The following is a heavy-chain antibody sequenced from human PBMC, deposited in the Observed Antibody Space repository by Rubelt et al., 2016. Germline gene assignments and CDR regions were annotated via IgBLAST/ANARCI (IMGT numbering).Heavy chain of an antibody. Sequence: QVQLVQSGAEVKKPGASVKVSCKASGYTLTDYYMHWVRQAPGQGLEWMGWINPNSGGTNYAQKFQGWVTMTRDTSIRTAYMGLNRLRSDDTAVYYCVREPHVGSGWPDHWGQGTLVTVSS. D-gene: IGHD3-22*01. V-gene: IGHV1-2*04. J-gene: IGHJ4*02. CDR3: VREPHVGSGWPDH. CDR2: INPNSGGT. CDR1: GYTLTDYY.